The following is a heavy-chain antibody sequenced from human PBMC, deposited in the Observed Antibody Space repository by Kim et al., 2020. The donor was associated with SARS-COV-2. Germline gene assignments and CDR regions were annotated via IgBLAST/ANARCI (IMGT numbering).Heavy chain of an antibody. D-gene: IGHD5-18*01. CDR3: ARPRGYSYGYYFDY. Sequence: TPSLKSRVTISVDTSKNQFSLRLSSVTAADTAVYYCARPRGYSYGYYFDYWGQGTLVTVSS. J-gene: IGHJ4*02. V-gene: IGHV4-39*01.